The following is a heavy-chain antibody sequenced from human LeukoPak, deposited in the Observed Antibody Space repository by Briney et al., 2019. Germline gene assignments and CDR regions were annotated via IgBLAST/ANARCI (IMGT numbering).Heavy chain of an antibody. CDR2: ISGSGGST. Sequence: GGSLRLSCAASGFTFSSYAMSWVRQAPGKGLEWVSAISGSGGSTYYADSVKGRSTISRDNSKNTLYLQMNSLRAEDTAVYYCAKGLRGVVVVAATRGLIYWGQGTLVTVSS. J-gene: IGHJ4*02. V-gene: IGHV3-23*01. CDR3: AKGLRGVVVVAATRGLIY. D-gene: IGHD2-15*01. CDR1: GFTFSSYA.